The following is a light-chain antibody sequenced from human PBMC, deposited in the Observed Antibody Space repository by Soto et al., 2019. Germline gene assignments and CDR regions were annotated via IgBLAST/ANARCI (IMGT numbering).Light chain of an antibody. Sequence: EIVLTQSPGTLSLSPGERATLSCRASQSVSSSFLAWYQQKPGQAPRLLLYGASTSATGIPDRFSGSGSGTDFTLTISRQEPEEFAVYYCQQYGSSPWMFGQGTKVEIK. CDR3: QQYGSSPWM. V-gene: IGKV3-20*01. CDR1: QSVSSSF. J-gene: IGKJ1*01. CDR2: GAS.